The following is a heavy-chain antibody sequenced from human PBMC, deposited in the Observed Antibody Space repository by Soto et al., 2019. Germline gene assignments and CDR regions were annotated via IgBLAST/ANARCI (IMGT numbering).Heavy chain of an antibody. V-gene: IGHV1-3*01. CDR2: INAGNGNT. CDR3: ARRIAAAGTYWFDP. Sequence: ASVKVSCKASGYTFTSYAMHWVRQAPGQRLEWMGWINAGNGNTKYSQKFQGRVTITRDTSASTAYMELSSLRSEDTAVYYCARRIAAAGTYWFDPWGQGTLVTVSS. CDR1: GYTFTSYA. J-gene: IGHJ5*02. D-gene: IGHD6-13*01.